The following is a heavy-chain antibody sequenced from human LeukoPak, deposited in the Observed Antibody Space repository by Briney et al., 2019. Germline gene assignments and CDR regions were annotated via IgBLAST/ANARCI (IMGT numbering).Heavy chain of an antibody. D-gene: IGHD3-10*01. V-gene: IGHV4-39*07. CDR3: AFTYYYGSGILKVSKFDY. J-gene: IGHJ4*02. CDR1: GGSISSSSYY. Sequence: PSETLSLTCTVSGGSISSSSYYWGWIRQPPGKGLEWIGSIYYSGSTYYNPSLKSRVTISVDTSKNQFSLKLSSVTAADTAVYYCAFTYYYGSGILKVSKFDYWGQGTLVTVSS. CDR2: IYYSGST.